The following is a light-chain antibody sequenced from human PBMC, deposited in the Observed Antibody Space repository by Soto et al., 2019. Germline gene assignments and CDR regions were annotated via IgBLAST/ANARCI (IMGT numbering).Light chain of an antibody. CDR1: NNDIGRYRY. CDR2: EVN. V-gene: IGLV2-14*01. CDR3: TSQTSSRGPWV. Sequence: QSALTQPASVSGSPGQSITISCIGNNNDIGRYRYVSWYQQHPGKAPKLIIYEVNYRPSGVSSRVSGSKSGSTASLTISGLQPEDEADYYCTSQTSSRGPWVVGGGTQVTVL. J-gene: IGLJ3*02.